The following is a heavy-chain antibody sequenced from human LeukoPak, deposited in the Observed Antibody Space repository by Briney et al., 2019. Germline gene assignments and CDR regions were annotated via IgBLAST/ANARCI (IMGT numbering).Heavy chain of an antibody. Sequence: SETLSLTCSVSGASISSGSYYWSWIRQPPGKGLEWIGYIYYSGSTKNNFSLKSRVTISVDMSKNQFSLKLSSVTAADTAVYYCARDHGIAVAGFGCDYWGQGTLVTVSS. CDR2: IYYSGST. J-gene: IGHJ4*02. D-gene: IGHD6-19*01. CDR3: ARDHGIAVAGFGCDY. CDR1: GASISSGSYY. V-gene: IGHV4-61*01.